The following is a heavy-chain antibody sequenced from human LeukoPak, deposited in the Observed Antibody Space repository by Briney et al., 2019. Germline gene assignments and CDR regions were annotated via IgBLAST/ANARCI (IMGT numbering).Heavy chain of an antibody. CDR3: AREDMVRGVRFDY. D-gene: IGHD3-10*01. CDR1: GGSISSGGYS. V-gene: IGHV4-30-2*01. CDR2: IYHSGST. Sequence: SETLSLTCAVSGGSISSGGYSWSWIRQPPGKGLEWIGYIYHSGSTYYNPSLKSRATISVDRSKTQSSLKLSSVTAADTAVYYCAREDMVRGVRFDYWGQGTLVTVSS. J-gene: IGHJ4*02.